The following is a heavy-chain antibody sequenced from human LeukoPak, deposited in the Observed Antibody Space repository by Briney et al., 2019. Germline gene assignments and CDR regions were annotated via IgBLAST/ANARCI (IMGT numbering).Heavy chain of an antibody. CDR3: ARTPFYDSSGYPYYYYMDV. D-gene: IGHD3-22*01. Sequence: GGSLRLSCAASGFTFDDYGMSWVRHAPGKGLEWVSGINWNGGSTVYADSVKGRFTISRDNAKNSLYLQMNSLIAEDTALYYCARTPFYDSSGYPYYYYMDVWGKGTTVTVSS. V-gene: IGHV3-20*04. CDR2: INWNGGST. J-gene: IGHJ6*03. CDR1: GFTFDDYG.